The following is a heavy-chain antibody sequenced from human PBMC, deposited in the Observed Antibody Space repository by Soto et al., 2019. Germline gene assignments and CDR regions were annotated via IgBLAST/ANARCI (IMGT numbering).Heavy chain of an antibody. CDR1: AFSLSTGGVG. CDR2: IYWDDDK. D-gene: IGHD2-21*02. V-gene: IGHV2-5*02. J-gene: IGHJ6*02. Sequence: QITLKESGPTLVKPTQTLTLTCTFSAFSLSTGGVGVGWIRQPPGKALEWLALIYWDDDKRYSPSLRSRLTITKDTTRNHAVLTMTYIDPVNTTTNYFIQGGSGGDCLASYAPYYCFGMEVWGQGTTVSVS. CDR3: IQGGSGGDCLASYAPYYCFGMEV.